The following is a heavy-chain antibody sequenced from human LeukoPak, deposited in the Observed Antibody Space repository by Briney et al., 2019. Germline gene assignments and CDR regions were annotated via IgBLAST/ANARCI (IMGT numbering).Heavy chain of an antibody. J-gene: IGHJ4*02. Sequence: GGSLRLSCAASGFTFSNYGIHWVRQAPGEGLEWVAFIRYDGSDKYYADSVKGRFTISRDSSKNTVYLQMNSLRDEDTAVYYCAKSPYRGGSSWTEFDYWGQGTLVTVSS. D-gene: IGHD6-13*01. CDR1: GFTFSNYG. CDR3: AKSPYRGGSSWTEFDY. V-gene: IGHV3-30*02. CDR2: IRYDGSDK.